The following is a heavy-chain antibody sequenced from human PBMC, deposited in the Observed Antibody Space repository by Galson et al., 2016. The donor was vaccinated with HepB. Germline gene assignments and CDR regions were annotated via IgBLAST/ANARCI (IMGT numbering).Heavy chain of an antibody. V-gene: IGHV3-21*01. D-gene: IGHD3-10*01. CDR2: IYSDSSYI. J-gene: IGHJ3*02. CDR3: VRDSHFGAFDI. CDR1: GLPFSTYS. Sequence: SLRLSCAASGLPFSTYSMNWVRQAPGKGLEWVSYIYSDSSYIYYADSVNGRFTISRDNAKNSLPLRMNSLRAEDTAVYYCVRDSHFGAFDIWGQGTMVTVSS.